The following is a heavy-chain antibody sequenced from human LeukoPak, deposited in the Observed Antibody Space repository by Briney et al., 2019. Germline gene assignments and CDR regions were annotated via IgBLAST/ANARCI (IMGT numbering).Heavy chain of an antibody. D-gene: IGHD2-2*01. V-gene: IGHV1-69*13. J-gene: IGHJ4*02. CDR1: GCTFSSYA. CDR3: ARDLGYCSSTSCYFDY. CDR2: IIPIFGTA. Sequence: SVKVSCKASGCTFSSYAISWVRQAPGQGLEWMGGIIPIFGTANYAQRFQGRVTITADESTSTAYMELSSLRSEDTAVYYCARDLGYCSSTSCYFDYWGQGTLVTVSS.